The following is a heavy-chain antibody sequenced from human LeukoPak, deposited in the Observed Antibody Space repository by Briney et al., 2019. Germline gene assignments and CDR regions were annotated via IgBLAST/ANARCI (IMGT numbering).Heavy chain of an antibody. J-gene: IGHJ4*02. CDR2: IIPIFDTA. CDR1: GYTFTSYG. D-gene: IGHD4-11*01. CDR3: ARVDYRAHYFDY. V-gene: IGHV1-69*05. Sequence: ASVKVSCKASGYTFTSYGISWVRQAPGQGLEWMGGIIPIFDTANYAQKFQGRVTITTDESTSTAYMELSSLRSEDTAVYYCARVDYRAHYFDYWGQGTLVTVSS.